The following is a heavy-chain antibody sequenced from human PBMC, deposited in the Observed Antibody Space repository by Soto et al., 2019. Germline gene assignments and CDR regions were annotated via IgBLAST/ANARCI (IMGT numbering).Heavy chain of an antibody. V-gene: IGHV3-15*07. J-gene: IGHJ4*02. CDR2: IKSISDGETT. Sequence: LLVESGGGFVQPGGSLRLSCVASGFTFSHAWMDWVRQAPGKGLEWVGRIKSISDGETTNYDASVAGRFTISRDESKDTLFLHVNSLKTEDTCLYYCTRRITAAGTYYFDYWGQGTLVTVSS. CDR1: GFTFSHAW. CDR3: TRRITAAGTYYFDY. D-gene: IGHD6-25*01.